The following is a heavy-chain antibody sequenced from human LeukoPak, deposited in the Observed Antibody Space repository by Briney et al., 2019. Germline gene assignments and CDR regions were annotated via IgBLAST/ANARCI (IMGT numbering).Heavy chain of an antibody. CDR2: IYHSGST. D-gene: IGHD5-18*01. V-gene: IGHV4-38-2*02. J-gene: IGHJ4*02. CDR1: GYSISSAYY. Sequence: PSETLSLTCTVSGYSISSAYYWGWIRQPPGKGLEWIGSIYHSGSTYYNPSLKSRVTISVDTSKNQFSLRLSSVTAADTAVFYCARDLLDTAMEFDYWGQGTLVTVSS. CDR3: ARDLLDTAMEFDY.